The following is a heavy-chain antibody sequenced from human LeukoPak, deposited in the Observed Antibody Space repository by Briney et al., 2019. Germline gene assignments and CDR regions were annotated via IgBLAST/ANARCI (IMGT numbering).Heavy chain of an antibody. J-gene: IGHJ3*02. CDR2: MYSGGTT. CDR3: ARGGNYYDRSGYYSGQALDI. V-gene: IGHV3-53*01. D-gene: IGHD3-22*01. Sequence: GGSLRLPCAASGFSVSSNYMNWVRQAPGKGLEWVSVMYSGGTTYYADSVKGRFTLSRDKSENTLYLQMNSLRAQDTAVYYCARGGNYYDRSGYYSGQALDIWGQGTMVTVSS. CDR1: GFSVSSNY.